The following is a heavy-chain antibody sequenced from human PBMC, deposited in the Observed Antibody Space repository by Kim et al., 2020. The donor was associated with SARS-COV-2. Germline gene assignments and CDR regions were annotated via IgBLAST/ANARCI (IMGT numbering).Heavy chain of an antibody. D-gene: IGHD5-12*01. CDR1: GFTFTDNY. CDR3: TRMASSGSFEY. CDR2: INPTNGNT. V-gene: IGHV1-46*03. J-gene: IGHJ4*02. Sequence: ASVKVSCKASGFTFTDNYMHWVRQAPGQGLEWMGLINPTNGNTWYAQKFQGRITMTGATSTNTIYLEINSLKSDDSALYYCTRMASSGSFEYLGQCNLVT.